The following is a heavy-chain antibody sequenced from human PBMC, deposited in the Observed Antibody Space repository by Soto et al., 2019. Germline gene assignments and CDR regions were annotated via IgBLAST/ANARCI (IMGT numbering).Heavy chain of an antibody. CDR2: IHSSGIT. CDR3: AGPWSAGYGALAP. CDR1: GGSVNNDKW. Sequence: QVQLQESGPGLVKPSGTLSLTCAVSGGSVNNDKWWSWVRQPPGKGLEWIVEIHSSGITNYNPSLKRRASKFVDKFKTELSVKLTSVTATDTAVYFCAGPWSAGYGALAPWGQGSAVTVSP. J-gene: IGHJ5*02. V-gene: IGHV4-4*02. D-gene: IGHD3-9*01.